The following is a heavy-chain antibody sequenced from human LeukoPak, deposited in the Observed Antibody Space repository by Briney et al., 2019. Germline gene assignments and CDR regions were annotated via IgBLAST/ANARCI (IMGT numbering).Heavy chain of an antibody. V-gene: IGHV3-23*01. CDR3: AEDPGIAVAGTEDDAFDI. Sequence: AGGSLRLSCAASGFTFSSYAMSWVRQAPGKGLEWVSAISGSGGSTYYADSVKGRFTTSRDNSKNTLYLQMNSLRAEDTAVYYCAEDPGIAVAGTEDDAFDIWGQGTMVTVSS. CDR2: ISGSGGST. CDR1: GFTFSSYA. D-gene: IGHD6-19*01. J-gene: IGHJ3*02.